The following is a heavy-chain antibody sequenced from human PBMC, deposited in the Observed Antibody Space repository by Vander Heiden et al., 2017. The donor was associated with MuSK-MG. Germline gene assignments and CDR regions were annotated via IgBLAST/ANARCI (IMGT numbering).Heavy chain of an antibody. V-gene: IGHV3-48*03. J-gene: IGHJ3*02. CDR2: ISSSGSTI. CDR3: ARGTYYDILTGYGRDDAFDI. D-gene: IGHD3-9*01. Sequence: EVQLVESGGGLVQPGGSLRLSCAASGFTFRSYEMNWVRQAPGKGLEWVSYISSSGSTIYYADSVKGRFTISRDNAKNSLYLQMNSLRAEDTAVYYCARGTYYDILTGYGRDDAFDIWGQGTMVTVSS. CDR1: GFTFRSYE.